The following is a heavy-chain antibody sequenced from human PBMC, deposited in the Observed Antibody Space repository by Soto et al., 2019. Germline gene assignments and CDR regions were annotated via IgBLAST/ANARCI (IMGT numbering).Heavy chain of an antibody. CDR3: ARDREGLGSSWGFDY. J-gene: IGHJ4*02. CDR2: IWYDGSNK. Sequence: QVQLVESGGGVVQPGRSLRLSCAASGFTFSSYGMHWVRQAPGKGLEWVAVIWYDGSNKYYADSVKGRFTISRDNSKNTLYLQMNSLRAEDTAVYYCARDREGLGSSWGFDYWGQGTLVTVSS. V-gene: IGHV3-33*01. D-gene: IGHD6-13*01. CDR1: GFTFSSYG.